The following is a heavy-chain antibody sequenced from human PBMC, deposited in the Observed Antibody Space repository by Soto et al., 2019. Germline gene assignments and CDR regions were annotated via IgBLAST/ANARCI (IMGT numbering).Heavy chain of an antibody. J-gene: IGHJ4*02. Sequence: GESLKISCAASGFTFSSYAMSWVRQAPGKGLEWVSAISGRGGSTYYADSVKGRFTISRDNSKNTRYLQMNSLRAEDTAVYYCAKAGSPYDDFWSGYFDYWGQGTLVTVSS. CDR2: ISGRGGST. CDR1: GFTFSSYA. V-gene: IGHV3-23*01. D-gene: IGHD3-3*01. CDR3: AKAGSPYDDFWSGYFDY.